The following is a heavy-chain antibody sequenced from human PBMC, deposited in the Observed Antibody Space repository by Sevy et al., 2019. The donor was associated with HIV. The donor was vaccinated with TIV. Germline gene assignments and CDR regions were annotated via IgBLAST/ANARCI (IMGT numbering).Heavy chain of an antibody. D-gene: IGHD3-22*01. CDR3: ARDTYYDSSGYYGY. V-gene: IGHV3-30-3*01. J-gene: IGHJ4*02. CDR2: ISYDGSNK. Sequence: RGSLRLSCAASGFTFSSYAMHWVRQAPGKGLEWVAVISYDGSNKYYADSVKGRFTISRDNSKNTLYLQMNSLRAEDTAVYYCARDTYYDSSGYYGYWGQGTLVTVSS. CDR1: GFTFSSYA.